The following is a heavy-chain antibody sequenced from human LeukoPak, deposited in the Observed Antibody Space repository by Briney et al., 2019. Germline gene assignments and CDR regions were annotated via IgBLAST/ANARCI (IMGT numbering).Heavy chain of an antibody. Sequence: GASVKVSCKASGYTFTSYAMNWVRQAPGQGLEWMGWINTNTGNPTYAQGFTGRFVFSLDTSVSTAYLQISSLKAEDTAVYYCARDSYIAVAGTYYYYGMDVWGQGTTVTVSS. V-gene: IGHV7-4-1*02. CDR2: INTNTGNP. J-gene: IGHJ6*02. CDR1: GYTFTSYA. D-gene: IGHD6-19*01. CDR3: ARDSYIAVAGTYYYYGMDV.